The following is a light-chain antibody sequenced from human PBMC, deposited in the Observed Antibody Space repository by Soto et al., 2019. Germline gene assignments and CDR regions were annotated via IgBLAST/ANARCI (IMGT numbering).Light chain of an antibody. J-gene: IGKJ5*01. V-gene: IGKV1-9*01. CDR3: QQLNSFPFI. CDR2: AAS. Sequence: DIQLTQSPSFLSASVGDRVTITCRASQAIDTYLAWYQQKPGKAPKLLIYAASLLQSGVPSRFSGSGSGTEFTLTINSLQPEDFARYYCQQLNSFPFIFGQGTRLEIK. CDR1: QAIDTY.